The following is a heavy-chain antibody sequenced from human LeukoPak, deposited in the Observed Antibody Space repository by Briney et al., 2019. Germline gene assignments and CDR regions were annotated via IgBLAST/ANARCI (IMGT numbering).Heavy chain of an antibody. CDR3: ARDGATVTTSLDWYFDP. J-gene: IGHJ2*01. V-gene: IGHV3-33*01. CDR1: GFTFSSYG. CDR2: IWYDGSNK. D-gene: IGHD4-17*01. Sequence: GGSLRLSCAASGFTFSSYGMHWVRQAPGKGLEWVAVIWYDGSNKYYADSVKGRFTISRDNSKNTLYLQMNSLRAEDTAVYYCARDGATVTTSLDWYFDPWGRGTLVTVSS.